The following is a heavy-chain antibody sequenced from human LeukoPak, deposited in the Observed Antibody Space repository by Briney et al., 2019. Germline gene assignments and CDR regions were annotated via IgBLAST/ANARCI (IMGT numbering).Heavy chain of an antibody. D-gene: IGHD3-10*01. J-gene: IGHJ3*02. Sequence: ASVKVSCKASGYTFTSFDFNWVRQATGQGLEWMGWMKSNNGHTGYAQKFQGRVTMTRDTSISTAYMELSSLRSEDTAVYYCARENPRAAFDIWGQGTMVTVSS. CDR2: MKSNNGHT. CDR3: ARENPRAAFDI. CDR1: GYTFTSFD. V-gene: IGHV1-8*01.